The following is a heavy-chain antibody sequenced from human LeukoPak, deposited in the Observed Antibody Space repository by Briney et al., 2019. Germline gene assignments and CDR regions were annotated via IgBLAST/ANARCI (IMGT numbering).Heavy chain of an antibody. CDR1: GGSISSGDDY. CDR2: IYYSGST. V-gene: IGHV4-30-4*08. D-gene: IGHD3-9*01. Sequence: PSQTLSLTCTVSGGSISSGDDYWSWIRQPPGKGLGWIGYIYYSGSTYYNPSLKSRVTISVATSKNQFSLKLSSVTAADTAVYYWAKDPTTIFGRGPAWGQGTLVTVSS. CDR3: AKDPTTIFGRGPA. J-gene: IGHJ5*02.